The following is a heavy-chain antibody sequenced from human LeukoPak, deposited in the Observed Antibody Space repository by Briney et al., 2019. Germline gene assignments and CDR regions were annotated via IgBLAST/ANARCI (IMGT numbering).Heavy chain of an antibody. D-gene: IGHD3-9*01. CDR3: ARSFLTGYPFDY. V-gene: IGHV4-30-4*01. Sequence: PSQTLSLTCTVSGGSISSGDYYWSWIRQPPGKGLEWIGYIYYSGSTYYNPSLKSRVTISVDTSKNQFSLKLSSVTAADTAMYYCARSFLTGYPFDYWGQGTLVTVSS. J-gene: IGHJ4*02. CDR1: GGSISSGDYY. CDR2: IYYSGST.